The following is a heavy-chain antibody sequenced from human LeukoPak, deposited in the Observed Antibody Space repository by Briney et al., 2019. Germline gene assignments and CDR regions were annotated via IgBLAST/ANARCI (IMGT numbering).Heavy chain of an antibody. CDR2: IYSGGST. Sequence: HPGGSLRLSCAASGFTVSSSYMTWVRQAPGKGLEWVSVIYSGGSTFYADSVKGRFTISRDNSKNTLYLQMNSLRAEDTAVYYCARGLDWYFDLWGRGTLVTVSS. V-gene: IGHV3-53*01. J-gene: IGHJ2*01. D-gene: IGHD5-12*01. CDR3: ARGLDWYFDL. CDR1: GFTVSSSY.